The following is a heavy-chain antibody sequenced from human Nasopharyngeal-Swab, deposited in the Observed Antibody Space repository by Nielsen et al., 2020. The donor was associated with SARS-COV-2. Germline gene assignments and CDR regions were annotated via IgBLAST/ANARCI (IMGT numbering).Heavy chain of an antibody. J-gene: IGHJ6*03. CDR3: ARGFIVATIFHYYYYMDV. D-gene: IGHD5-12*01. Sequence: ASVKVSCKASDYTFTSYGIIWVRQATGQGLEWMGWMNPNSGNTGHAQKFQGRVTMTRNASISTAYMELSSLRSEDAAVYYCARGFIVATIFHYYYYMDVWGKGTTVTVSS. CDR2: MNPNSGNT. CDR1: DYTFTSYG. V-gene: IGHV1-8*02.